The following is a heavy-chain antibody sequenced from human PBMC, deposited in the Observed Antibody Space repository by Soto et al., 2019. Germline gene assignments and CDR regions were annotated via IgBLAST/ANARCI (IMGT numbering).Heavy chain of an antibody. CDR2: INPNSGGT. CDR1: GYTFTGYY. J-gene: IGHJ6*02. CDR3: ARDLVPAAIQPYYYYGMDV. Sequence: ASVKVSCKASGYTFTGYYMHWVRQAPGQGLEWMGWINPNSGGTNYAQKFQGWVTMTRDTSISTAYMELSRLRSDDTAVYYCARDLVPAAIQPYYYYGMDVWGQGTTVTSP. V-gene: IGHV1-2*04. D-gene: IGHD2-2*02.